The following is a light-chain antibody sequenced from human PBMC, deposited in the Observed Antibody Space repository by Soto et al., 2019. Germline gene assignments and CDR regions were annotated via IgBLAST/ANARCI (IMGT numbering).Light chain of an antibody. CDR1: QSVLYSPNNNNY. V-gene: IGKV4-1*01. CDR2: WAS. Sequence: DIVLTQSPDSLAVSLGERATFNCKSSQSVLYSPNNNNYLAWFQQKPGQPPKLLIYWASARESGAPDRFSGSGSGTDFTLTISSLQAEDVAVYYCQQYYSSPWTFGQGTKVEIK. J-gene: IGKJ1*01. CDR3: QQYYSSPWT.